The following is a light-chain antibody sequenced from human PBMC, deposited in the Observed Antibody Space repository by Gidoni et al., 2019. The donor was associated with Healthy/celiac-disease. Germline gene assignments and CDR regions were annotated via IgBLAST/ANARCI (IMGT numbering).Light chain of an antibody. V-gene: IGKV2-28*01. Sequence: DIVMTQSPLALPVTPGEPASICCRSSQSLLHSNGYNYLDWYLPKPGQSPQLLIYLGSNRASGVPDRFSGRGSGTDFSLKISRVEAEDVGVYYCMQALQTPWTFGQGTKVEIK. CDR2: LGS. CDR1: QSLLHSNGYNY. CDR3: MQALQTPWT. J-gene: IGKJ1*01.